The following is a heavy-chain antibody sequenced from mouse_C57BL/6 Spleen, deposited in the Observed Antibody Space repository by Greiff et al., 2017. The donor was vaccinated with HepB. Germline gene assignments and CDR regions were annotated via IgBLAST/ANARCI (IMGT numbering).Heavy chain of an antibody. D-gene: IGHD1-1*01. CDR1: GYTFTSYG. Sequence: QVQLQQSGAELARPGASVKLSCKASGYTFTSYGISWVKQSTGQGLEWIGEIYPRSGNTYYNEKFKGKATLTADKSSSTAYMELRSLTSEDSAVYFCASYYGSSYDYFDYWGQGTTLTVSS. CDR3: ASYYGSSYDYFDY. J-gene: IGHJ2*01. CDR2: IYPRSGNT. V-gene: IGHV1-81*01.